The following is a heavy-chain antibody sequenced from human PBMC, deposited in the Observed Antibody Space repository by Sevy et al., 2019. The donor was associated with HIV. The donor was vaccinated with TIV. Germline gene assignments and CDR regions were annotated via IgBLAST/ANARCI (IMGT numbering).Heavy chain of an antibody. D-gene: IGHD3-22*01. Sequence: GGSLRLSCAASGFTFSSYAMSWVRQAPGKGLEWVSAISGRGGSTYYADSVKGRFTISRDNSKNTLYLQMNSLRAEDTAVYYCAKDGRGYYDSSGYSVYWGQGTLVTVSS. V-gene: IGHV3-23*01. J-gene: IGHJ4*02. CDR2: ISGRGGST. CDR3: AKDGRGYYDSSGYSVY. CDR1: GFTFSSYA.